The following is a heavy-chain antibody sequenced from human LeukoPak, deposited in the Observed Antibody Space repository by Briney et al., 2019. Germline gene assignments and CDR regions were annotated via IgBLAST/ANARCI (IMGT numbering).Heavy chain of an antibody. V-gene: IGHV1-69*04. CDR1: GGTFSSYA. CDR2: IIPILGIA. J-gene: IGHJ5*02. D-gene: IGHD6-6*01. Sequence: SVKVSCKASGGTFSSYAISWVRQAPGQGLEWMGRIIPILGIANYAQKFQGRVTITADKSTSTAYMELSSLRSEDTAVYYCARDNQGTRHETPNWFDPWGQGTLVTVSS. CDR3: ARDNQGTRHETPNWFDP.